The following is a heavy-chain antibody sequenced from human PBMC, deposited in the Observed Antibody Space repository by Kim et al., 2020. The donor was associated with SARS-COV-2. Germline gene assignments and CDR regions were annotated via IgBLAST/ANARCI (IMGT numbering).Heavy chain of an antibody. CDR1: GYSFTSYW. Sequence: GESLKISCKGSGYSFTSYWIGWVRQMPGKGLEWMGIIYPGDSDTRYSPSFQGQVTISADKSISTAYLQWSSLKASDTAMYYCARLGGYSGYHPFGIDYWGQGTLVTVSS. J-gene: IGHJ4*02. D-gene: IGHD5-12*01. CDR3: ARLGGYSGYHPFGIDY. CDR2: IYPGDSDT. V-gene: IGHV5-51*01.